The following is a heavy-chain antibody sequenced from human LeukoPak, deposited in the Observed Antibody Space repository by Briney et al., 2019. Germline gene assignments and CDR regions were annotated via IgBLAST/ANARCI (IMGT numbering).Heavy chain of an antibody. CDR2: IYYSGST. V-gene: IGHV4-61*01. J-gene: IGHJ6*02. CDR1: GGSVSSGSYY. D-gene: IGHD3-3*01. Sequence: PSETLSLTCTVSGGSVSSGSYYWSWIRQPPGKGLEWIGYIYYSGSTNYNPSLKSRVTISVDTSKNQFSLKLSSVTAADTAVYYCARIRAGRVLRFLEWLPGNYYGMDVWGQGTTVTVSS. CDR3: ARIRAGRVLRFLEWLPGNYYGMDV.